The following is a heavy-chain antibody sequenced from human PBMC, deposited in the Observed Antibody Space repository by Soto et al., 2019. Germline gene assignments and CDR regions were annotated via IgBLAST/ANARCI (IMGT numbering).Heavy chain of an antibody. J-gene: IGHJ4*02. D-gene: IGHD3-10*01. V-gene: IGHV1-69*12. CDR3: ARSDSYGSGGMY. CDR2: IIPIFGTA. Sequence: QVQLVQSGAEVKKPGTSVKVSCKASGGTFSSYAISWVRQGPGQGLEWMGGIIPIFGTANYAQKFQGRVTITADESTSTAYMELSSLRSVDTAVYYCARSDSYGSGGMYWGQGTLVTVSS. CDR1: GGTFSSYA.